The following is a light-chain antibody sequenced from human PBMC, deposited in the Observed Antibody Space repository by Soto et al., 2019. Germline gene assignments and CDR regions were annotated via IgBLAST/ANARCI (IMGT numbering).Light chain of an antibody. V-gene: IGKV3-15*01. CDR2: GAS. J-gene: IGKJ2*01. CDR3: KRYKNWLPYT. CDR1: QSVSSN. Sequence: EIVMTQSPATLSVSPGERATLSCRASQSVSSNLAWYQQKPGQAPRLLIYGASTRATGIPARFSGSGSGTDFPLTFSSLRSEDFADYYWKRYKNWLPYTFGQGTKLEIK.